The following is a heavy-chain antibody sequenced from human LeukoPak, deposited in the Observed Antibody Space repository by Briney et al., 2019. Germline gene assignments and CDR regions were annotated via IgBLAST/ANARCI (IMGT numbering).Heavy chain of an antibody. D-gene: IGHD2-2*01. CDR2: ISGSGGST. V-gene: IGHV3-23*01. CDR3: AKPPGYCSSTSCYDY. J-gene: IGHJ4*02. Sequence: GSLRLSCAASGFTFSSYAMRWVRQAPGKGLEWVSAISGSGGSTYYADSVKGRFTVSRDNSKNTLYLQMNSLRAEDTAVYYCAKPPGYCSSTSCYDYWGQGTLVTVSS. CDR1: GFTFSSYA.